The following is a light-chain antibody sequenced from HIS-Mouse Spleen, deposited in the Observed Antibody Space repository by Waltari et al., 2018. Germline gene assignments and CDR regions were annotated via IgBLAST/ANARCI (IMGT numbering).Light chain of an antibody. CDR1: SSDVGSYNL. Sequence: QSALTQPASVSGSPGQSNTISCTGTSSDVGSYNLVSRYQQPPGKAPKLMIYEGSKRPSGVSNRFSGSKSGNTASLTISGLQAEDEADYYCCSYAGSSTYWVFGGGTKLTVL. J-gene: IGLJ3*02. CDR2: EGS. CDR3: CSYAGSSTYWV. V-gene: IGLV2-23*01.